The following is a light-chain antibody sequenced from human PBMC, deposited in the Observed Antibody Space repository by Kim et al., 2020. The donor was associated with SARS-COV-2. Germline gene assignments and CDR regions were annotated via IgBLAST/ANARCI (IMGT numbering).Light chain of an antibody. CDR1: QSVLYSSNNKNY. CDR3: QQYYSTPPT. V-gene: IGKV4-1*01. J-gene: IGKJ1*01. CDR2: WAS. Sequence: DIVMTQSPDSLAVSLGERATINCKSSQSVLYSSNNKNYLAWYQQKPGQPPKLLIYWASTRESGVPDRFSGSGSGTDFTLTISSLQAEDGAGYYCQQYYSTPPTFGQGTKVDIK.